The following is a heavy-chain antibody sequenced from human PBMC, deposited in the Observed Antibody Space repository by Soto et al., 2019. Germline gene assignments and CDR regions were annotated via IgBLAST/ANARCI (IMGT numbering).Heavy chain of an antibody. CDR3: ARDWGGEGTFDY. Sequence: EVQLVESGGGLVKPGGSLRLSCAASGFTLSSYSMNWVRQAPGKGLEWVSSLSSSSSYIYYAASVRGRFTISRDNAKNSLYPQMNSLRAEDTAVYYCARDWGGEGTFDYWGQGTLVTVSS. D-gene: IGHD3-16*01. V-gene: IGHV3-21*01. CDR1: GFTLSSYS. CDR2: LSSSSSYI. J-gene: IGHJ4*02.